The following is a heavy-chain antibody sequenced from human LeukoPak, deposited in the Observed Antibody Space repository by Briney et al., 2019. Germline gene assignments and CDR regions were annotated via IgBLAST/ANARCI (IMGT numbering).Heavy chain of an antibody. Sequence: PGGPLRLSCAASGFTFSSYAMSWVRQAPGKGLEGVAVIWYYGSNKYYADSVKGRLTISRDNSKNTLYLQMNSLRAEDTAVYYCARAYCSSTSCYMEDAFDIWGQGTMVTVSS. D-gene: IGHD2-2*02. V-gene: IGHV3-33*08. CDR3: ARAYCSSTSCYMEDAFDI. CDR1: GFTFSSYA. CDR2: IWYYGSNK. J-gene: IGHJ3*02.